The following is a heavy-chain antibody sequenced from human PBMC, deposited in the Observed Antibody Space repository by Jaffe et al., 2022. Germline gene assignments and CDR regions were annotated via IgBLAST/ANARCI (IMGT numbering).Heavy chain of an antibody. Sequence: QLQLQESGSGLVKPSQTLSLTCAVSGGSISSGGYSWSWIRQPPGKGLEWIGYIYHSGSTYYNPSLKSRVTISVDRSKNQFSLKLSSVTAADTAVYYCARTWATNLVPAALTYAFDIWGQGTMVTVSS. V-gene: IGHV4-30-2*01. CDR1: GGSISSGGYS. CDR2: IYHSGST. CDR3: ARTWATNLVPAALTYAFDI. J-gene: IGHJ3*02. D-gene: IGHD2-2*01.